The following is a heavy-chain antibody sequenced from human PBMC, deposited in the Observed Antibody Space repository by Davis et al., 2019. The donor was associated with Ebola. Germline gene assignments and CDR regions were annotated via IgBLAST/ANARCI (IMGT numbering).Heavy chain of an antibody. V-gene: IGHV3-7*03. CDR3: AREGGNSDY. J-gene: IGHJ4*02. CDR2: IKQDGSEK. CDR1: GFTFSSYW. Sequence: GESLKISCAASGFTFSSYWMSWVRQAPGKGLEWVANIKQDGSEKYYVDSVKGRFTISRDNAKNSLYLQMNSLRAEDTAVYYCAREGGNSDYWGQGTLVTVSS. D-gene: IGHD4-23*01.